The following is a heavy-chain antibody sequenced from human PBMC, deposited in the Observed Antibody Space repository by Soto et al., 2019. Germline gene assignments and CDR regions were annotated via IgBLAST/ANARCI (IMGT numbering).Heavy chain of an antibody. J-gene: IGHJ6*02. Sequence: SVKVSCKASGGTFSSYAISWVRQAPGQGLERMGGIIPIFGTANYAQKFQGRVTITADESTSTAYMELSSLRSEDTAVYYCARDRYCSGGSCSYYYYGMDVWGQGTTVTVSS. CDR1: GGTFSSYA. D-gene: IGHD2-15*01. V-gene: IGHV1-69*13. CDR3: ARDRYCSGGSCSYYYYGMDV. CDR2: IIPIFGTA.